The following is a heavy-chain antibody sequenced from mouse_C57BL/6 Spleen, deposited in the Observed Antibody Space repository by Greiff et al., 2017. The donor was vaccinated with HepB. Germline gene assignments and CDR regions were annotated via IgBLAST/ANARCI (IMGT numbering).Heavy chain of an antibody. D-gene: IGHD2-4*01. CDR2: ISYSGST. CDR3: ARDDDYDGGAWFAY. V-gene: IGHV3-1*01. Sequence: ESGPGMVKPSQSLSLTCTVTGYSITSGYDWHWIRHFPGNKLEWMGYISYSGSTNYNPSLKSRISITHDTSKNHFFLKLNSVTTEDTATYYCARDDDYDGGAWFAYWGQGTLVTVSA. CDR1: GYSITSGYD. J-gene: IGHJ3*01.